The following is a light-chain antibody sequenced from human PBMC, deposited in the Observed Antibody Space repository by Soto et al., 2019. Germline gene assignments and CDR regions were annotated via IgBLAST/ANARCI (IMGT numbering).Light chain of an antibody. J-gene: IGLJ2*01. CDR1: SSNIGAGYD. CDR3: QSYDSSLSGSNVV. CDR2: GNS. Sequence: QPVLTQPPSVSGAPGQRVTISCTGSSSNIGAGYDVHWYQQLPGTAPKLLIYGNSNRPSGVPDRFSGSKSGTSASLAITGLQADDEADYYCQSYDSSLSGSNVVFGGGTKLTVL. V-gene: IGLV1-40*01.